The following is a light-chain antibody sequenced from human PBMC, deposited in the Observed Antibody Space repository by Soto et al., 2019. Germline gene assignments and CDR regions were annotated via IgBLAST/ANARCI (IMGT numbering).Light chain of an antibody. CDR1: SSDVGGYNY. Sequence: QSALAQPPSVSGSPGQSIAISCTGTSSDVGGYNYVSWHQQHPGKAPKVLISVVSNRPSGVSNRFSGSKSGNTASLTISGPQAEDEADYYCSSYRSGGTFVFGSGTKLTVL. CDR3: SSYRSGGTFV. J-gene: IGLJ1*01. V-gene: IGLV2-14*01. CDR2: VVS.